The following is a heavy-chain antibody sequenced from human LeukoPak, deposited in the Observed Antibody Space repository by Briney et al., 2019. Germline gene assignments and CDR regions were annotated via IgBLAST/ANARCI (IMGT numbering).Heavy chain of an antibody. CDR2: IYYSGST. V-gene: IGHV4-39*01. Sequence: SETLSLTCTVSGGSISSSSYYWGWIRQPPGKGLEWIGSIYYSGSTYYNPSLKSRVTISVDTSKNQFSLNLSSVTAADTAVYCCARLSSGWYDAFDIWGQGTMVTVSS. CDR1: GGSISSSSYY. D-gene: IGHD6-19*01. CDR3: ARLSSGWYDAFDI. J-gene: IGHJ3*02.